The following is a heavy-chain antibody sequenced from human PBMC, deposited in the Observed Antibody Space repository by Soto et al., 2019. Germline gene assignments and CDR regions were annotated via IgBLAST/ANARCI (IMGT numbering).Heavy chain of an antibody. J-gene: IGHJ5*02. CDR3: AKGGDSSSWKIWFDP. CDR2: ISGSGSSI. D-gene: IGHD6-13*01. Sequence: EVQLLESGGGLVQPGGSLRLSCAASGFTFSNYAMTWVRQAPGKGLEWVSGISGSGSSIYYADSVKGRFTISRDNSKNTLYLQMNSLRAEDTAVYYCAKGGDSSSWKIWFDPWRQGTLVTVSS. V-gene: IGHV3-23*01. CDR1: GFTFSNYA.